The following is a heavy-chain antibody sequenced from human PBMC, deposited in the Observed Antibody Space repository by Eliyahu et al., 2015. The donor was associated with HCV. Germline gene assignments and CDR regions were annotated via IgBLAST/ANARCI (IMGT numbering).Heavy chain of an antibody. CDR3: AREGDYYGSGSYIRGMDV. J-gene: IGHJ6*02. CDR2: ISSSSSYI. Sequence: VSSISSSSSYIYYADSVKGRFTISRDNAKNSLYLQMNSLRAEDTAVYYCAREGDYYGSGSYIRGMDVWGQGTTVTVSS. V-gene: IGHV3-21*01. D-gene: IGHD3-10*01.